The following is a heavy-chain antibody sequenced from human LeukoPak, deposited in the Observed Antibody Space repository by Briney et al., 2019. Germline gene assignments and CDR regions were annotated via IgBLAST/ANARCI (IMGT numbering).Heavy chain of an antibody. V-gene: IGHV4-4*02. J-gene: IGHJ3*01. CDR1: GGSITNSNW. D-gene: IGHD6-13*01. CDR3: ARVGAGGPRRALDV. Sequence: PSETLSLTCAVSGGSITNSNWWSWIRQPPGKGLEWVGEIYQSGSTSYNPSLNGRVTISVDKSKNQFSLKLSSVTAADTAVYYCARVGAGGPRRALDVWGQGTMVTVSS. CDR2: IYQSGST.